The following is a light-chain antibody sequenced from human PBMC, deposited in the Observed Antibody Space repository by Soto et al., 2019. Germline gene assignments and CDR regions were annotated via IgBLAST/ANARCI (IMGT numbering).Light chain of an antibody. V-gene: IGKV1-5*01. CDR1: QSISNW. J-gene: IGKJ5*01. CDR2: DAS. CDR3: QQYYSHPLT. Sequence: IQMTQSPSTLSASVGDRVTITRRASQSISNWLAWYQQKPGKAPNLLIYDASSLESGVPSRLSGSGSGTDFTLTISSLQPEELATYYGQQYYSHPLTFGQGTRLEIK.